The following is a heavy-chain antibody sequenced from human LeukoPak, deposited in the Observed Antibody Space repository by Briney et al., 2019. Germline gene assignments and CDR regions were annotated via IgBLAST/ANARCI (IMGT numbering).Heavy chain of an antibody. CDR1: DDSITMYY. CDR3: ARGRVSSSTWYSTYYYFFYMDF. D-gene: IGHD4-11*01. J-gene: IGHJ6*03. CDR2: VDHTGST. Sequence: SETLSLTCTVSDDSITMYYWTWIRQPPGKGLEWIGYVDHTGSTKFNPSLNGRVSISRDTSNNFFSLRLRSVTAADTAVYFCARGRVSSSTWYSTYYYFFYMDFWGKGTAVTVSS. V-gene: IGHV4-59*01.